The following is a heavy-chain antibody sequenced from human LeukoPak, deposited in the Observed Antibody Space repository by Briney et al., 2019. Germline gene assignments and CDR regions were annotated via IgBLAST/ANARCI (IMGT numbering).Heavy chain of an antibody. D-gene: IGHD3-16*01. J-gene: IGHJ4*02. V-gene: IGHV4-4*07. CDR3: ARVGDYALKD. Sequence: SETLSLTCTVSGGSISNYWSWIRQPAGKGLEWIGRIYTSGSTNCNPSLKSRVTMSVDTSKSQCTLKLSSVTAADTAVYYCARVGDYALKDWGQGTLVTVSS. CDR1: GGSISNY. CDR2: IYTSGST.